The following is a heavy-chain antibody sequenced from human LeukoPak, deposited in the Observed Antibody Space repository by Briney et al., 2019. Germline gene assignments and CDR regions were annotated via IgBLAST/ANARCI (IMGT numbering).Heavy chain of an antibody. CDR3: ARGRGDGNGHNWFDP. D-gene: IGHD3-10*01. V-gene: IGHV3-20*01. CDR2: INWNGDSI. CDR1: GFTFDDYG. Sequence: GVSLRLSCEASGFTFDDYGMSWLRQSPGKGLEWVSGINWNGDSIGYADSVKGLFTISRDNANNSLYLQMDSLRAEDTALYHCARGRGDGNGHNWFDPWGQGTLVTVSS. J-gene: IGHJ5*02.